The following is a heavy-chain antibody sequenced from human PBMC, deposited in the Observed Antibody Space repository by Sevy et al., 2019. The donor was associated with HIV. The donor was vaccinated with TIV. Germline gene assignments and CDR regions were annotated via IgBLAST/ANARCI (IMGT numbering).Heavy chain of an antibody. CDR3: ARAPSYSSG. CDR1: GFTFSSYG. D-gene: IGHD6-19*01. CDR2: IWYDGSNK. J-gene: IGHJ4*02. Sequence: GGSLRLSCAASGFTFSSYGMHWVRQAPGKGLEWVAVIWYDGSNKYDADSVKGRFTISRDNAKNSLYLQMNSLRAEDTAVYYCARAPSYSSGWGQGTLVTVSS. V-gene: IGHV3-33*01.